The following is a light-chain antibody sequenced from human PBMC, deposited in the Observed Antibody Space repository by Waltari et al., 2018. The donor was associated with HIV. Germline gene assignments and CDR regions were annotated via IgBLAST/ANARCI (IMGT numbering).Light chain of an antibody. Sequence: QSVVTQPPSASGTPGQRVTMSCSGSASNIGGNTVNWYQPLPQTAPKLLISNNEERPSGFPDRFSASKAGTSASLDISGLQSEDEADYYCATWDDGLSGWVFGGGTKLTVL. CDR1: ASNIGGNT. V-gene: IGLV1-44*01. CDR3: ATWDDGLSGWV. CDR2: NNE. J-gene: IGLJ3*02.